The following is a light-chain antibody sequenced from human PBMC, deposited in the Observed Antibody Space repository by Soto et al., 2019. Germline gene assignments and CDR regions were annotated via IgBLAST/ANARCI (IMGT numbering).Light chain of an antibody. CDR2: GTS. Sequence: DIQLTQSPSSLSASVGDRVTITCRASQSISNSLNWYQQKPGKAPNLLIYGTSDLQSGVPSRFSGSRSGTEFTLTFSSLQRDDFATDYCQQSHSSSWTFGQGTNVEIK. CDR3: QQSHSSSWT. CDR1: QSISNS. J-gene: IGKJ1*01. V-gene: IGKV1-39*01.